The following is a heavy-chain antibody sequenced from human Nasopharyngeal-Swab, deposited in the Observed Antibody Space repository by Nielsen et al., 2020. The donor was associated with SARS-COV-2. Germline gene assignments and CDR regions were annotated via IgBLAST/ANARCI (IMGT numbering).Heavy chain of an antibody. J-gene: IGHJ3*02. Sequence: WIRQPPGKGLEWVAVISYDGSNKHYADSVKGRFTISRDNSKNTLYLQMNSLRAEDTAVYYCARGSDYRAFDIWGQGTMVTVSS. D-gene: IGHD1-26*01. CDR3: ARGSDYRAFDI. CDR2: ISYDGSNK. V-gene: IGHV3-30-3*01.